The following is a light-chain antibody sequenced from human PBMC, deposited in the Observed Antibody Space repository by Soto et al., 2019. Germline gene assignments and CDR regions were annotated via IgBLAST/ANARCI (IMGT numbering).Light chain of an antibody. Sequence: QSVLTQPPSVSGAPGQTVTISCTGSSSNIGAGCDVHWYRQLPGTAPKLLIYANNNRPAGVPDRFSASKSGTSASLAITGLQAEDEADYYCQSFDISLSGYVFATGTKLTV. V-gene: IGLV1-40*01. CDR2: ANN. CDR1: SSNIGAGCD. CDR3: QSFDISLSGYV. J-gene: IGLJ1*01.